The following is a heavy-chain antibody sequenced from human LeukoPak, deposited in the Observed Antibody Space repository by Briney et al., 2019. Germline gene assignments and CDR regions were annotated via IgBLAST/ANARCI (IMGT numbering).Heavy chain of an antibody. Sequence: PSETLSLTCTVSGGSISSSSYYWGWIRQPPGKGLEWIGSIYYSGSTYYNPSLNGRVSISRDTTKNLFSLRLRSVTAADTAVYFCARGRVSSSTWYSTYYYYFYMDVWGKGTTVTVSS. V-gene: IGHV4-39*07. CDR2: IYYSGST. J-gene: IGHJ6*03. CDR3: ARGRVSSSTWYSTYYYYFYMDV. CDR1: GGSISSSSYY. D-gene: IGHD1-1*01.